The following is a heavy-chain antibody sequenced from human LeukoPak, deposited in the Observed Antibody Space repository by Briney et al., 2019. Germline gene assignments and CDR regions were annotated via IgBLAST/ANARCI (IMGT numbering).Heavy chain of an antibody. D-gene: IGHD3-3*01. J-gene: IGHJ4*02. Sequence: SETLSLTCTVSGGSISSYYWSWIRQPPGKGLEWIGYIYYSGSPKYNPSLKSRVSISVDTSKNRFSLNLSSLTAADTAVYYCARHADRDFWSGYFDSWGQGTLVTVSS. V-gene: IGHV4-59*01. CDR3: ARHADRDFWSGYFDS. CDR1: GGSISSYY. CDR2: IYYSGSP.